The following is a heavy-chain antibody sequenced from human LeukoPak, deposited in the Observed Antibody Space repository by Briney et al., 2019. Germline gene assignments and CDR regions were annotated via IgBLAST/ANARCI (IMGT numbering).Heavy chain of an antibody. J-gene: IGHJ4*02. CDR2: ISYDGSNK. CDR3: ASRVASGYDYGGVFDY. Sequence: PGGSLRLSCAASGFTFSGSAMHWVRQAPGKGLEWVAVISYDGSNKYYADSVKGRFTISRDNSKNTLYLQMNSLRAEDTAVYYCASRVASGYDYGGVFDYWGQGTLVTVSS. D-gene: IGHD5-12*01. CDR1: GFTFSGSA. V-gene: IGHV3-30*04.